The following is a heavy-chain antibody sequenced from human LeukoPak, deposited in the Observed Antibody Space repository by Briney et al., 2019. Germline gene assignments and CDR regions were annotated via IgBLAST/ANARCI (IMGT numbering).Heavy chain of an antibody. CDR1: GYTFTNFY. J-gene: IGHJ4*02. V-gene: IGHV1-46*01. D-gene: IGHD4-17*01. CDR3: ARVPVLDYGADFDY. Sequence: GASVKVSCKASGYTFTNFYMHWVRQAPGQGLEWMGIINPSGGGTSYAQKFQGRVTMTRDTSTSTVYMELSSLRSEDTAVYYSARVPVLDYGADFDYWGQGTLVTVSS. CDR2: INPSGGGT.